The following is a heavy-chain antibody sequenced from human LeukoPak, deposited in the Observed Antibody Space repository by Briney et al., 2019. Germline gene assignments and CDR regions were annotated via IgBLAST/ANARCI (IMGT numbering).Heavy chain of an antibody. CDR1: GFTFSSYG. D-gene: IGHD6-13*01. V-gene: IGHV3-30*02. J-gene: IGHJ6*03. Sequence: GGSLRLSCAASGFTFSSYGMHWVRQAPGKGLEWVAFIRYDGSNKYYADSVKGRFTISRDNSKNTLYLQMNSLRPEDTAIYYCAREGFTSSWLYYYYYMDVWDKGTTVTVSS. CDR3: AREGFTSSWLYYYYYMDV. CDR2: IRYDGSNK.